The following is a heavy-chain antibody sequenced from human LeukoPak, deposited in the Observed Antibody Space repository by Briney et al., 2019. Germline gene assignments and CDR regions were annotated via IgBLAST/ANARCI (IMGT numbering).Heavy chain of an antibody. V-gene: IGHV4-39*01. Sequence: PSETLSLTCTVSGGSISSSSYSWGWIRRPPGKGLEWIGSIYYSGSTYYNPSLKSRVTISVDTSKNQFSLKLSSVTAADTAVYYCAMIPYDYVWGSYIDYWGQGTLVTVSS. J-gene: IGHJ4*02. CDR3: AMIPYDYVWGSYIDY. CDR2: IYYSGST. CDR1: GGSISSSSYS. D-gene: IGHD3-16*01.